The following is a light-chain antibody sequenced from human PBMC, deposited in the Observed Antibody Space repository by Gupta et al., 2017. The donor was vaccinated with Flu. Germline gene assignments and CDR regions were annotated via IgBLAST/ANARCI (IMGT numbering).Light chain of an antibody. CDR2: GAA. Sequence: PYSLYAFVGDRVTITCGASQNIKKYLNWYRQKTWEAPKLLIYGAATLKSGVPSRISGSGXGTXFTLTIXSLQTQEFATHYCQHNDSRPWTFGXGTEVDIK. CDR1: QNIKKY. V-gene: IGKV1-39*01. CDR3: QHNDSRPWT. J-gene: IGKJ1*01.